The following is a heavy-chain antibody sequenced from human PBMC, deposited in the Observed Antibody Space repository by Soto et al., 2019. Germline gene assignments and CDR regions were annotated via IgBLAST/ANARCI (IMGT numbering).Heavy chain of an antibody. Sequence: SETLSLTCAVYGGSFSGYYWSWIRQPPGKGLEWIGEINHSGSTNYNPSLKSRVTISVDTSKNQFSLKLSSVTAADTAVYYCARVLRYFDWLSSGWFDPWGQGTLVTVSS. CDR2: INHSGST. CDR3: ARVLRYFDWLSSGWFDP. J-gene: IGHJ5*02. CDR1: GGSFSGYY. D-gene: IGHD3-9*01. V-gene: IGHV4-34*01.